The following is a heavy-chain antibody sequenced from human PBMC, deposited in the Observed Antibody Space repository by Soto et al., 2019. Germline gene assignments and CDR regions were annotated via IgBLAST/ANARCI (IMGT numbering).Heavy chain of an antibody. CDR2: ISYDGSNK. J-gene: IGHJ6*02. CDR3: ARPRPQTSSGMDV. Sequence: LRLSCAASGFTFSSYGMHWVRQAPGKGLEWVAVISYDGSNKYYADSVKGRFTISRDNSKNTLYLQMNSLRAEDTAVYYCARPRPQTSSGMDVWGQGTTVTVSS. CDR1: GFTFSSYG. D-gene: IGHD1-7*01. V-gene: IGHV3-30*03.